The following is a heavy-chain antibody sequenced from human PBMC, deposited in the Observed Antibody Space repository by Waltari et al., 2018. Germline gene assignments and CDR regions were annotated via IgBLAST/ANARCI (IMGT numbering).Heavy chain of an antibody. J-gene: IGHJ6*02. V-gene: IGHV3-74*03. CDR1: GFTFSTFW. D-gene: IGHD2-15*01. CDR2: MPSGGSRT. CDR3: ANHRPGGYGMGV. Sequence: QLVESGGGLVQPGGSLRLACVASGFTFSTFWMHWVRQGPGKGRDWGARMPSGGSRTSYGDSVKGRFTISRDNAKNTVYLQMSSLRAEDTAVYYCANHRPGGYGMGVWGQGTTVIVSS.